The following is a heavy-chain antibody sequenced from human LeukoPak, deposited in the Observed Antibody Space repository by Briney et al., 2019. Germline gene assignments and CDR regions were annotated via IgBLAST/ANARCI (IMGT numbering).Heavy chain of an antibody. Sequence: SETLSLTCAVYDGSFSSYYWSWIRQAPGKGLEWIGESIESGGTNYNPSLKSRVTISLDTSKNRFSLSLTSSTAADTAVYYCARNGWYSIDYWGQGTLVTVSS. J-gene: IGHJ4*02. V-gene: IGHV4-34*12. CDR2: SIESGGT. D-gene: IGHD6-19*01. CDR1: DGSFSSYY. CDR3: ARNGWYSIDY.